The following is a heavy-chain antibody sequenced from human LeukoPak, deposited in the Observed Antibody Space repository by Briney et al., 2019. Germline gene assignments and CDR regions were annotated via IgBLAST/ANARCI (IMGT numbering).Heavy chain of an antibody. Sequence: GGSLRLSCAASGLTFSSYWMHWVRQAPGKGLEWVSSISSSSSYIYYADSVKGRFTISRDNAKNSLYLQMNSLRAEDTAVYYCARDPVYYYDSSGYYHQYYFDYWGQGTLVTVSS. CDR1: GLTFSSYW. D-gene: IGHD3-22*01. CDR3: ARDPVYYYDSSGYYHQYYFDY. J-gene: IGHJ4*02. V-gene: IGHV3-21*01. CDR2: ISSSSSYI.